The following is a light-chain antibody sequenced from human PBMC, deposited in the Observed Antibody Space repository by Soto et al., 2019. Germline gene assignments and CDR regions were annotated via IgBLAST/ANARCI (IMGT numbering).Light chain of an antibody. Sequence: EIVLTQSPGTLSLSPGERATLSCRASQSVSSSFLAWYQQKPGQAPRLLIYAASSTATGIPDRFSGSGSGTDFTLTINSLEAEEFAVYYCQQYGNSPQTFGQGTKLEVK. CDR3: QQYGNSPQT. CDR2: AAS. CDR1: QSVSSSF. V-gene: IGKV3-20*01. J-gene: IGKJ2*01.